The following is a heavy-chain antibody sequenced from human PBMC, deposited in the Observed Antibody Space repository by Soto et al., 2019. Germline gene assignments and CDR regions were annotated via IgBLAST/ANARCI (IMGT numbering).Heavy chain of an antibody. J-gene: IGHJ4*02. CDR1: GGSISSSNW. D-gene: IGHD3-10*01. Sequence: PSETLSLTCAVSGGSISSSNWWSWVRQPPGKGLEWIGEIYHSGSTNYNPSLTSRFTISRDNAKNSLFLQMNSLRDEDTAVYYCARGRLWSFDFWGQGTLVTVSS. CDR2: IYHSGST. V-gene: IGHV4-4*02. CDR3: ARGRLWSFDF.